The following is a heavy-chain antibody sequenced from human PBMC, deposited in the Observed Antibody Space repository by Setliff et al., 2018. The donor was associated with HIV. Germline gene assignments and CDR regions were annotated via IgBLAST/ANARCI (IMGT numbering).Heavy chain of an antibody. D-gene: IGHD3-3*01. Sequence: ASVKVSCKTSGYTFNNYDIHWVRQATGEGLEWMGWMNPKTGNTGYAQKFQDRVTLTRNTSISIAYMELSGLTSEDTAVYYCARALAGGPYYDFWSGSYRDQYNYMDVWGKGTKVTVSS. CDR2: MNPKTGNT. V-gene: IGHV1-8*02. CDR3: ARALAGGPYYDFWSGSYRDQYNYMDV. CDR1: GYTFNNYD. J-gene: IGHJ6*03.